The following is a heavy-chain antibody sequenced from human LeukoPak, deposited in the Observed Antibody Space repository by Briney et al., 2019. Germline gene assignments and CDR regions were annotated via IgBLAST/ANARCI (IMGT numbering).Heavy chain of an antibody. CDR1: GGSNSSSNW. J-gene: IGHJ4*02. Sequence: PSGTLSLTCAVSGGSNSSSNWWSWVRLPPGKGLEWIGEIYHSGSTNYNPSLKSRVTISVDKSKNQFSLKLSSVPAADTAVYYCAILAPEYSGYDYGRFDYWGQGTLVTVSS. CDR3: AILAPEYSGYDYGRFDY. V-gene: IGHV4-4*02. CDR2: IYHSGST. D-gene: IGHD5-12*01.